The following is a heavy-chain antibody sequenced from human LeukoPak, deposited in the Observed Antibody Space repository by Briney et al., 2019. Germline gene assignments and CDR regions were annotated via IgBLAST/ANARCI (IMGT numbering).Heavy chain of an antibody. CDR2: INPNSGGT. J-gene: IGHJ3*02. CDR1: GYTFTGYY. CDR3: ARVVTTRHPPKYSGSYFEQPDAFDI. Sequence: GASVKVSCKASGYTFTGYYMHWVRQAPGQGLEWMGWINPNSGGTNYAQKFQGRVTMTRDTSISTAYMELSRLRSDDTAVYYCARVVTTRHPPKYSGSYFEQPDAFDIWGQGTMATVSS. V-gene: IGHV1-2*02. D-gene: IGHD1-26*01.